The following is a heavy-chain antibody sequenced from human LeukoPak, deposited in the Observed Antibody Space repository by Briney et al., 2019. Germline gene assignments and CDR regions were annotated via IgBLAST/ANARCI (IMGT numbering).Heavy chain of an antibody. CDR1: EFSFSTYG. Sequence: GGSLRLSCAASEFSFSTYGTHWVRQAPGKGLEWVALIWNAGTNTYYADSVKGRFTISRDNSKNTLYLQMNSLRAEDTAVYYCAGDTPPGGDYYFDYWGQGTLVIVSS. J-gene: IGHJ4*02. CDR2: IWNAGTNT. D-gene: IGHD3-16*01. V-gene: IGHV3-33*01. CDR3: AGDTPPGGDYYFDY.